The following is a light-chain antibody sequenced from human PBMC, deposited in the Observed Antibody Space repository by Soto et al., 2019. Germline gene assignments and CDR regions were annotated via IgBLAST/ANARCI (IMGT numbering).Light chain of an antibody. J-gene: IGKJ2*01. V-gene: IGKV1-39*01. CDR2: GTS. Sequence: DIQVTQSPVSLSASVGDRVTITCRTSQGISTYLNWYQQKAGDAPRLLISGTSDLENGVPSRFSGSGSGADFTLTINSLRPEDFATYYCQQAYLKPYIFGQGTKLEI. CDR3: QQAYLKPYI. CDR1: QGISTY.